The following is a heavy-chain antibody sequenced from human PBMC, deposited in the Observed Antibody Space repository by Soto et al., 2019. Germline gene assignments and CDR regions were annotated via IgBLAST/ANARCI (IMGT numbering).Heavy chain of an antibody. CDR1: GFTASSNY. D-gene: IGHD3-3*01. CDR3: ARGQGAHSEWLFIGPGWFDP. Sequence: EVQLVESGGGLVQPGGSLRLSCAASGFTASSNYMSWVRQAPGKGLEGASVIYSGGSTYYADSVKGRFTISRDNSKNTLYLQMNSLRAEDTAVYYCARGQGAHSEWLFIGPGWFDPWGQGTLVTVSS. V-gene: IGHV3-66*01. J-gene: IGHJ5*02. CDR2: IYSGGST.